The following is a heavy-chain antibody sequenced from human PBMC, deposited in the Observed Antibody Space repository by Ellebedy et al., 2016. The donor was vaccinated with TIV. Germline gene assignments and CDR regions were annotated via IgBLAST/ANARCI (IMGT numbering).Heavy chain of an antibody. Sequence: SETLSLXXTVSGVSISGSRSYWGWIRQSPGKGLQWIGSIYESGATYYSPSLKSRITMSVDTSKNQFSLSLTSVTAADTAVYFCARRRPRSDWEYFFDSWGQGRLVTVSS. CDR3: ARRRPRSDWEYFFDS. V-gene: IGHV4-39*07. CDR1: GVSISGSRSY. J-gene: IGHJ4*02. D-gene: IGHD3/OR15-3a*01. CDR2: IYESGAT.